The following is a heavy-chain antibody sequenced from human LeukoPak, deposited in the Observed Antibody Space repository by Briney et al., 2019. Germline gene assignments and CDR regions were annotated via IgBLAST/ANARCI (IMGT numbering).Heavy chain of an antibody. CDR1: GFTFSSYG. V-gene: IGHV3-30*02. J-gene: IGHJ6*03. Sequence: GGSLRLSCAASGFTFSSYGIHWVRQAPGKGLEWVAFIRYDGSNKYYADSVKGRFTISRDNSKNTLYLQMNSLRAEDTAVYYCAKDRFADYVWGSPLSPSMDVWGKGTTVTVSS. CDR2: IRYDGSNK. D-gene: IGHD3-16*01. CDR3: AKDRFADYVWGSPLSPSMDV.